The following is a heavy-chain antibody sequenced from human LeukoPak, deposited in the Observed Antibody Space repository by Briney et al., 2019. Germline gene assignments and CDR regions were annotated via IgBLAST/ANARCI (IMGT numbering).Heavy chain of an antibody. V-gene: IGHV1-18*01. CDR3: ARDKGGGSWDNFDY. CDR2: ISAYNGNT. Sequence: ASVKVSCKASGYTFTSYGISWVRQAPGQGLEWMGWISAYNGNTNYAQKLQGRVTMSTDTSTSTAYMELRSLRSEDTAVYYCARDKGGGSWDNFDYWGQGTLVTVSS. J-gene: IGHJ4*02. D-gene: IGHD2-15*01. CDR1: GYTFTSYG.